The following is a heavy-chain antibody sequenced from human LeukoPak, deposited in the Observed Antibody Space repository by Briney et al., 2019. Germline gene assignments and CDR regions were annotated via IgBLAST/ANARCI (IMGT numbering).Heavy chain of an antibody. CDR2: FYYTGTT. J-gene: IGHJ1*01. D-gene: IGHD6-19*01. CDR1: GGSISSYY. CDR3: ARGGWYPESFQH. Sequence: SETLSLTCTVSGGSISSYYYTWIRQPPGKGLEWIGYFYYTGTTNYNPSLKSRVTISVDTSKNQFSLKLSSVTAADTAVYYCARGGWYPESFQHWGQGALVTVSS. V-gene: IGHV4-59*01.